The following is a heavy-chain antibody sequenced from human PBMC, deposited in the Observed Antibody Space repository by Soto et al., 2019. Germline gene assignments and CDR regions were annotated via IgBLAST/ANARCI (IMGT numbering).Heavy chain of an antibody. D-gene: IGHD3-10*01. Sequence: GESLKISCKGSGYSFTSYWIGWVRQMPGKGLEWMGIIYPGDSDTRYSPSFQGQVTISADKSISTAYLQWNSLKASDTAMYYCARRSIRGVYHDAFDIWGQGTMVTVSS. CDR3: ARRSIRGVYHDAFDI. V-gene: IGHV5-51*01. CDR1: GYSFTSYW. J-gene: IGHJ3*02. CDR2: IYPGDSDT.